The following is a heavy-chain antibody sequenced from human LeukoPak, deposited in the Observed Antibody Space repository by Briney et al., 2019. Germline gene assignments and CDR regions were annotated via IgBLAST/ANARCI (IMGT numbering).Heavy chain of an antibody. J-gene: IGHJ6*03. D-gene: IGHD3-10*01. CDR1: GYTFTSFD. Sequence: GASVKVSCKASGYTFTSFDINWVRQATGQGLEWMGWMNPNSGNTGYAQKFQGRVTMIRNTSISTAYMELSSLRSEDTAVYYCARGRKVRGVRYYYYYYMDVWGKGTTVTVSS. CDR2: MNPNSGNT. CDR3: ARGRKVRGVRYYYYYYMDV. V-gene: IGHV1-8*01.